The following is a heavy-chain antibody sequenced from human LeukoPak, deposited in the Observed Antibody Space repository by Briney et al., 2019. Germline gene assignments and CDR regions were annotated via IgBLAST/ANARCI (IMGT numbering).Heavy chain of an antibody. D-gene: IGHD1-26*01. V-gene: IGHV4-59*01. CDR2: IYYSGNT. J-gene: IGHJ4*02. CDR1: GDSISGYY. Sequence: PSETLSLTCTVSGDSISGYYWTWIRQLPGKGLEWIGYIYYSGNTNYNPSLKSRVTISVDTSKNQFPLKLSSVTAADTAVYYCARGSGSLFDYWGQGTLVTVSS. CDR3: ARGSGSLFDY.